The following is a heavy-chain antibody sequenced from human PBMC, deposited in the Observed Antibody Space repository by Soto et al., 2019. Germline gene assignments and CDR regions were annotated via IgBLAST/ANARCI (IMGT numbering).Heavy chain of an antibody. J-gene: IGHJ5*02. CDR2: IIPILGIA. CDR3: ARDVYIAVAGTNWFDP. Sequence: QVQLVQSGAEVKKPGSSVKVSCKASGGTFSSYTISWVRQAPGQGLEWMGRIIPILGIANYAQKFQGRVTITADKSTRTAYMELSSLRSEDTAVYYCARDVYIAVAGTNWFDPWGQGTLVTVSS. V-gene: IGHV1-69*08. CDR1: GGTFSSYT. D-gene: IGHD6-19*01.